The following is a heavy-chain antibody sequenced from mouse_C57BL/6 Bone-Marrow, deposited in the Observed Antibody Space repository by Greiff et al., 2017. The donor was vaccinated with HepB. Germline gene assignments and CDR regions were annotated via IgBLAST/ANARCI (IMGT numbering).Heavy chain of an antibody. CDR3: ARCYSYYYGSSQYYFDD. D-gene: IGHD1-1*01. CDR1: GYTFTSYW. CDR2: IDPSDSYT. V-gene: IGHV1-50*01. Sequence: QVQLQQPGAELVKPGASVKLSCKASGYTFTSYWMQWVKQRPGQGLEWIGEIDPSDSYTNYNQKFKGKATLTVDTSSSTAYMQLSSLTSEDSAVYYCARCYSYYYGSSQYYFDDWGKGTTLTVSS. J-gene: IGHJ2*01.